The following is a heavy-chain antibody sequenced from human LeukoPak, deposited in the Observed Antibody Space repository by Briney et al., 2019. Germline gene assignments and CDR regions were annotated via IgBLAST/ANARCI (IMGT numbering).Heavy chain of an antibody. CDR2: ISSSGSTI. CDR1: GFTFSSYE. J-gene: IGHJ6*03. Sequence: QPGGSLRLSCAASGFTFSSYEMNWVRQAPGKGLEWVSYISSSGSTIYYADSVKGRFTISRDNAKNSLYLQVNSLRAEDTAVYYCAREACSSTSCYTYYYYYMDVWGKGTTVTISS. D-gene: IGHD2-2*02. CDR3: AREACSSTSCYTYYYYYMDV. V-gene: IGHV3-48*03.